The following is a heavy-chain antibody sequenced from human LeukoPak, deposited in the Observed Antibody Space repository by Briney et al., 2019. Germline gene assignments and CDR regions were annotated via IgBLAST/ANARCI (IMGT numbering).Heavy chain of an antibody. CDR3: ARRGGDVEY. V-gene: IGHV4-34*01. CDR1: GGFLRGYY. CDR2: INHSGST. Sequence: SETLSLTCAVYGGFLRGYYWTWIRQPPGKGLEWIGEINHSGSTHYNPSLKSRVTISVDTSKNQFSLKLTSVTAADTAVYYCARRGGDVEYWGQGTLVTVSS. J-gene: IGHJ4*02. D-gene: IGHD2-21*01.